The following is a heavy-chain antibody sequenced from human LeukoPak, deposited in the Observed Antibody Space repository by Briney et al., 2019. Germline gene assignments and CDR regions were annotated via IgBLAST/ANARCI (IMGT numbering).Heavy chain of an antibody. CDR1: GGSISSYY. D-gene: IGHD5-12*01. V-gene: IGHV4-4*07. CDR2: IYTSGST. CDR3: ARDLGATNYYFDY. Sequence: SETLSLTCTVSGGSISSYYCSWIRQPAGKGLEWTGRIYTSGSTNYNPSLKSRVTMSVDTSKNQFSLKLSSVTAADTAVYYCARDLGATNYYFDYWGQGTLVTVSS. J-gene: IGHJ4*02.